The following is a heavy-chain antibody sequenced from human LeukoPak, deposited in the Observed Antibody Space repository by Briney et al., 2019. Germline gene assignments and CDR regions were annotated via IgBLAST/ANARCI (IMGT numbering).Heavy chain of an antibody. CDR1: GFSFSSYA. CDR3: AKPRERGGYFFDF. Sequence: PGGSLRLACAASGFSFSSYAMRWVRQAPGKGLEWVSGISAGGDSTNYADSVKGRFTISRDNSRNTLYLQMTSLRADDTAVYYRAKPRERGGYFFDFWGQGTPVTVSS. V-gene: IGHV3-23*01. J-gene: IGHJ4*02. D-gene: IGHD3-22*01. CDR2: ISAGGDST.